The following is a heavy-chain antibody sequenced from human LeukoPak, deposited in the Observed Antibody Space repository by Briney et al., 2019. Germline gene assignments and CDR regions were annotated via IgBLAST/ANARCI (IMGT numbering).Heavy chain of an antibody. V-gene: IGHV4-59*11. Sequence: PSETLSLTCTVSGGSISSHYWSWIRQPPGKGLEWIGYIYYSGSTNYNLSLKSRVTISVDTSKNQFSLKLSSVTAADTAVYYCARAAGYSSSWYFGSPDYYMDVWGKGTTVTVSS. CDR3: ARAAGYSSSWYFGSPDYYMDV. CDR2: IYYSGST. D-gene: IGHD6-13*01. CDR1: GGSISSHY. J-gene: IGHJ6*03.